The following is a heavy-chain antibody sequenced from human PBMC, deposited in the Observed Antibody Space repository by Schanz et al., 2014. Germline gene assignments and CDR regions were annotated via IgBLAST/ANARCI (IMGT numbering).Heavy chain of an antibody. CDR2: IYTSGST. CDR3: AREPLSGYNWFDP. CDR1: GGSISSGTYY. J-gene: IGHJ5*02. V-gene: IGHV4-61*02. Sequence: QVQLQESGPGLVKPSQTLSLTCIVSGGSISSGTYYWSWLRQPAGKGLEWIGRIYTSGSTNYNPSLKSRVTISLDTSKNQCSRKLSSVTAADTAVYYCAREPLSGYNWFDPWGQGSLVTVSS. D-gene: IGHD6-25*01.